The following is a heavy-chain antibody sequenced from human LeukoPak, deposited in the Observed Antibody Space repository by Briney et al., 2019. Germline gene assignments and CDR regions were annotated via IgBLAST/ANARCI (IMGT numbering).Heavy chain of an antibody. V-gene: IGHV3-23*01. CDR2: ITSSGDGA. J-gene: IGHJ4*02. Sequence: LAGGSLRLSCAASGFTFSIYAMSWVRQAPGKGLQWVSSITSSGDGAYYADSVKGRFTISRDNSENMLYLQMNRLRVEDTAVYFCAKDRPNYYGSNGHYYRRDGDYWGQGTLVTVSS. CDR1: GFTFSIYA. CDR3: AKDRPNYYGSNGHYYRRDGDY. D-gene: IGHD3-22*01.